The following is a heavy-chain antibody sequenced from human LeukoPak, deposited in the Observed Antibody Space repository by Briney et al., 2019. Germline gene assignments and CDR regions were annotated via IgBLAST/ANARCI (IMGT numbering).Heavy chain of an antibody. CDR2: IYYSGST. V-gene: IGHV4-59*01. CDR3: ARGAPTYYDFWSGYPFDP. D-gene: IGHD3-3*01. J-gene: IGHJ5*02. CDR1: GGSISSYY. Sequence: SETLSLTCTASGGSISSYYWSWIRQPPGKGLEWIGYIYYSGSTNYNPSLKSRVTISVDTSKNQFSLKLSSVTAADTAVYYCARGAPTYYDFWSGYPFDPWGQGTLVTVSS.